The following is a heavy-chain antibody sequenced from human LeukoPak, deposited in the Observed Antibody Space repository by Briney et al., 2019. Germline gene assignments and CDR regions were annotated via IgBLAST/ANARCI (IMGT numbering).Heavy chain of an antibody. CDR2: FSYSGNI. J-gene: IGHJ4*02. V-gene: IGHV4-59*01. Sequence: PSETLSLTCTVSGASISSYYWSWIRQPPGKGLEWIGYFSYSGNINYNPSLKSRVTVLVDTSKNQFSLKLTSVTAADTAVYHCARGPLDSGYTYFDYWGQGTLVTVSS. D-gene: IGHD5-12*01. CDR3: ARGPLDSGYTYFDY. CDR1: GASISSYY.